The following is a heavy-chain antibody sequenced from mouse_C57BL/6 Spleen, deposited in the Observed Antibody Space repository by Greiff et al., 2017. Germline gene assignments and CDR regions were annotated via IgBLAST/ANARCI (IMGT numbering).Heavy chain of an antibody. D-gene: IGHD4-1*01. CDR2: ISDGGSYT. V-gene: IGHV5-4*01. CDR1: GFTFSSYA. J-gene: IGHJ2*01. Sequence: DVKLVESGGGLVKPGGSLKLSCAASGFTFSSYAMSWVRQTPEKRLEWVATISDGGSYTYYPDNVKGRFTISRDNAKNNLYLQMSHLKSEDTAMYYCARESGTSFDYWGQGTTLTVSS. CDR3: ARESGTSFDY.